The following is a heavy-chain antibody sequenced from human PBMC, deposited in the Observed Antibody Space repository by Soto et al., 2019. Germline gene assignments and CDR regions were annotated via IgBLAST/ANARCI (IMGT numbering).Heavy chain of an antibody. CDR2: IYYSGST. J-gene: IGHJ5*02. V-gene: IGHV4-59*12. Sequence: SETLSLTCTVSGGSISSYYWSWIRQPPGKGLEWIGYIYYSGSTNYNPSLKSRVTISVDTSKNQFSLKLSSVTAADTAVYYCARGEQLANWFDPWGQGTLVTVSS. D-gene: IGHD6-13*01. CDR3: ARGEQLANWFDP. CDR1: GGSISSYY.